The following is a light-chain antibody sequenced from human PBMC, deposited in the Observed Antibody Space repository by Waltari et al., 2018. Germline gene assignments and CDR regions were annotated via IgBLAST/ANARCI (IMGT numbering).Light chain of an antibody. CDR1: ESVSRA. J-gene: IGKJ1*01. V-gene: IGKV3-20*01. Sequence: EIVLTQSPGTLSLSVGERATVSCRASESVSRALAWYQQKPAQAPILLIYGASTRATGIPDRFSGSGSGTDFSLTISRLEPEDLAVYYCKHYLRLPVTFGQGTMVEI. CDR2: GAS. CDR3: KHYLRLPVT.